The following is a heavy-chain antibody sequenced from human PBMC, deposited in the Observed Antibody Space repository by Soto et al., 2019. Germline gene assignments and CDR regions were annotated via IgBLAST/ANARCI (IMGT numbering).Heavy chain of an antibody. CDR2: INAGNGNT. V-gene: IGHV1-3*01. Sequence: ASVKVSCKASGYTFTSYAMHWVRQAPGQRLEWMGWINAGNGNTKYSQKFQGRVTITRDTSASTAYMELSSLRSEDTAVYYSARVPKYYYDSSGPIDYWGQGTLVTVSS. CDR1: GYTFTSYA. D-gene: IGHD3-22*01. CDR3: ARVPKYYYDSSGPIDY. J-gene: IGHJ4*02.